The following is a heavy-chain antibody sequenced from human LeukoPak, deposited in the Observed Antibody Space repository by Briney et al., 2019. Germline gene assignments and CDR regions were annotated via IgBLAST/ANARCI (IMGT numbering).Heavy chain of an antibody. CDR1: GFTFTAYH. Sequence: GASVKDSCKASGFTFTAYHMHWVRQAPGQGLEWMGWINPNSGGTNYAQKFQGRVTMTRDTSISTAYMELSGLRSDDTAVYYCARGPHWDPHFDYWGQGTLVTVSS. CDR3: ARGPHWDPHFDY. D-gene: IGHD7-27*01. V-gene: IGHV1-2*02. CDR2: INPNSGGT. J-gene: IGHJ4*02.